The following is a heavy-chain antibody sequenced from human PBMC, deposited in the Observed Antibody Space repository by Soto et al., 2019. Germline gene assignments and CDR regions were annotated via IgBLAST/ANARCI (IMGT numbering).Heavy chain of an antibody. CDR3: AAGVAAAGTRSLRD. Sequence: GASVKVSCKASGYTFTCYGICWVRHAPGQGLEWMGRIIPILGIANYAQKFQGRVTITADKSTSTAYMELSSLRSEDTAVYYCAAGVAAAGTRSLRDWGQGTLVTVSS. D-gene: IGHD6-13*01. J-gene: IGHJ4*02. V-gene: IGHV1-69*04. CDR1: GYTFTCYG. CDR2: IIPILGIA.